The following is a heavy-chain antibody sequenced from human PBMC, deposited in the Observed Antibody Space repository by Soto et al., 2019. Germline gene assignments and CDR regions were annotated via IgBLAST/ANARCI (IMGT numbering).Heavy chain of an antibody. CDR2: IFYTWKT. J-gene: IGHJ4*02. CDR3: ARGAGIVLVPDAIFDS. D-gene: IGHD2-2*01. CDR1: PDSLNGHY. Sequence: QVQLQESGPGLVKPSETLSLTCTVSPDSLNGHYWSWLRQTPGKELEWIGYIFYTWKTNYNSSLKSRVTMTLDTFENQFSLQLTSVTSADTAIYYCARGAGIVLVPDAIFDSWGQGTLVTVSS. V-gene: IGHV4-59*11.